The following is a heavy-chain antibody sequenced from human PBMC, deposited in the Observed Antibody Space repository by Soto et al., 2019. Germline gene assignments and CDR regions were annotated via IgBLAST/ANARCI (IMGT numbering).Heavy chain of an antibody. CDR3: ARQGSIAAAGKNYYYGMDV. Sequence: PWGTLALTSAVSGGSISISSCYGGWIRQLPGKGLEWIGSIYYSGSNYQKHPLKSRVTISVDTSKNQFSLKLSSVTAADTAVYYCARQGSIAAAGKNYYYGMDVWGQGTTVT. J-gene: IGHJ6*02. V-gene: IGHV4-39*01. CDR1: GGSISISSCY. CDR2: IYYSGSN. D-gene: IGHD6-13*01.